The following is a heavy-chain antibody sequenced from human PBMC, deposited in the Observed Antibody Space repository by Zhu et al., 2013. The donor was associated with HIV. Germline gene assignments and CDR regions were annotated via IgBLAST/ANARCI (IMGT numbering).Heavy chain of an antibody. Sequence: QVQLVQSGAEVKKPGASVKVSCKASGYTFPTYAIHWVRQAPGQRLEWMGWINAGTGNTKYSQKFQGRVTITRDTSASTAYMELSSLRSEDTAVYYCARVGRGAHPGPQLRHYYGMDVWGQGTTVTVSS. V-gene: IGHV1-3*01. CDR1: GYTFPTYA. CDR2: INAGTGNT. D-gene: IGHD3-16*01. J-gene: IGHJ6*02. CDR3: ARVGRGAHPGPQLRHYYGMDV.